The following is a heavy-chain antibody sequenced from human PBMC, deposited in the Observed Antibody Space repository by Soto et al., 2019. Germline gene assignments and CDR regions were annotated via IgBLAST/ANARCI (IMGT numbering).Heavy chain of an antibody. D-gene: IGHD5-18*01. CDR3: AKLQAYSYGPGAYFAY. V-gene: IGHV3-23*01. CDR2: ISVSGGST. Sequence: EVQLLESGGGLVQPGGSLRRSCAASGFTFSSDAMSWVRQAPGKWLEWGSAISVSGGSTDYVDSLKGRYTISRDNSKNTMYLQMNSLRAEDTTIYYCAKLQAYSYGPGAYFAYWGQGTLVTVSS. J-gene: IGHJ4*02. CDR1: GFTFSSDA.